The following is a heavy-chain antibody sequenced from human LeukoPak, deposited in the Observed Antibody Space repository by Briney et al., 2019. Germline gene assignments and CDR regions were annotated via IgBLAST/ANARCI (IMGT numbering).Heavy chain of an antibody. J-gene: IGHJ4*02. CDR2: ISSSGGNK. CDR1: GFTFSSYE. V-gene: IGHV3-48*03. Sequence: PGGSLRLSCAASGFTFSSYEMNWVRPAPGKGLEWVSSISSSGGNKYYADSVKGRFTISRDNAKNSLFLQMNSLRAEDTAVYYCAREPPVIEAVGTADYWGQGTLVTVS. D-gene: IGHD6-13*01. CDR3: AREPPVIEAVGTADY.